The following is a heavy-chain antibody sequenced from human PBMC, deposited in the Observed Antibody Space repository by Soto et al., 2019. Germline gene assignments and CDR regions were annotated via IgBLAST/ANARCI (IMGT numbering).Heavy chain of an antibody. CDR1: GFTFSSYS. V-gene: IGHV3-48*01. Sequence: VGSLRLSCAASGFTFSSYSMNWVRQAPGKGLEWVSYISSSSSTIYYADSVKGRFTISRDNAKNSLYLQMNSLRAEDTAVYYCAREREDDYGDSDIWGQGTMVTVSS. CDR3: AREREDDYGDSDI. CDR2: ISSSSSTI. D-gene: IGHD4-17*01. J-gene: IGHJ3*02.